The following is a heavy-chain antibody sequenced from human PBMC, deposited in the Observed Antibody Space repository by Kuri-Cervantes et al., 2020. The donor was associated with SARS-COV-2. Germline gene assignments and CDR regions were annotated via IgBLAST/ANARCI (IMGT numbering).Heavy chain of an antibody. CDR3: ARGYEARYSSSWYLDY. CDR2: IYGGGST. Sequence: LSLTCAASGLTVSSNYMSWVRQAPGKGLEWVSIIYGGGSTYYADSVKGRFTISRDNSKNTLYLQMNSLRAEDTAVYYCARGYEARYSSSWYLDYWGQGTLVTVSS. D-gene: IGHD6-13*01. V-gene: IGHV3-53*01. CDR1: GLTVSSNY. J-gene: IGHJ4*01.